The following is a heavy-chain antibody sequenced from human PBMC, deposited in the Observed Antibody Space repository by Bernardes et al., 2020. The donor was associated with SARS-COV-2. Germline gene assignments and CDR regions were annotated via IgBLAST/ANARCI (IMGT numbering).Heavy chain of an antibody. J-gene: IGHJ4*02. V-gene: IGHV3-23*01. CDR3: ASEGGSSGWFDFDS. Sequence: GGTLRLSCAASGFTFSNCAMSWVRMGPGKGLEWVSTINNNGGSTSYAGSVKGRFTISRDNSRNTLYLQMNSLRAEDTAVYYCASEGGSSGWFDFDSWGQGTLVTVSS. CDR1: GFTFSNCA. CDR2: INNNGGST. D-gene: IGHD6-19*01.